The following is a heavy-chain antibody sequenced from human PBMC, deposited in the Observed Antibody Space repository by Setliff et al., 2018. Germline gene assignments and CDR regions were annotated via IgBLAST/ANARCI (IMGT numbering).Heavy chain of an antibody. CDR3: ARVGAEGYCSGYYSHDAFDI. D-gene: IGHD2-15*01. V-gene: IGHV5-51*01. J-gene: IGHJ3*02. CDR1: GYSFTSYW. CDR2: IYPGDSDT. Sequence: GESLKISCKGSGYSFTSYWIGWVRQMPGKGLEWMGIIYPGDSDTRYSPSFQGQVTISADKSISTAYLQWSSLKASDTAMYYCARVGAEGYCSGYYSHDAFDIWGQGTMVTVSS.